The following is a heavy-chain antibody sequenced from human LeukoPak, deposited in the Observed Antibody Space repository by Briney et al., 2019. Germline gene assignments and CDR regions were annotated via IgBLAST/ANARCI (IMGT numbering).Heavy chain of an antibody. J-gene: IGHJ4*02. CDR1: GFTFSSYA. Sequence: HPGGSLRLSCAASGFTFSSYAMSWVRQAPGKGLEWVSGISASGGSTYYADSVKGRFTISRDNSKNTLYLQMNSLTAEDTAVYYCAKPIVVVPSAMFDYWGQGTLVTVSS. V-gene: IGHV3-23*01. CDR3: AKPIVVVPSAMFDY. CDR2: ISASGGST. D-gene: IGHD2-2*01.